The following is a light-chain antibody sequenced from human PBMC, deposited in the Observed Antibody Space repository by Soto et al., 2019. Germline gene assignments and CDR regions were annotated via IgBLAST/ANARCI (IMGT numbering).Light chain of an antibody. V-gene: IGKV3-20*01. CDR3: QPYHSCT. CDR1: QSVSSY. J-gene: IGKJ1*01. CDR2: GAS. Sequence: LALSPAPLPFASGEKDSLSCRASQSVSSYLAWYQQKPGQAPRLLIYGASSRATGIPDRFSGSGSGTDFTLTISRLEPEDFAVYYCQPYHSCTSAQRTKVDI.